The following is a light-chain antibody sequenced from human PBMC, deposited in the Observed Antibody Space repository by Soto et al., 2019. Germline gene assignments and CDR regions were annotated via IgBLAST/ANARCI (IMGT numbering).Light chain of an antibody. Sequence: EILMTQSPATLSVSPGERATLSCRASQRVSSNLAWYQQKPGQAPRLLIYDASTRATGIPARFSGSGSGTEFTLTVSSLQSEDFGVYYCQHYNNWPPYTFGQGTNLEIK. J-gene: IGKJ2*01. CDR2: DAS. V-gene: IGKV3-15*01. CDR1: QRVSSN. CDR3: QHYNNWPPYT.